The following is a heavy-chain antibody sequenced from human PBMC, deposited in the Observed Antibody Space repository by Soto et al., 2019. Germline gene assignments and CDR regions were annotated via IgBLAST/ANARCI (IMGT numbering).Heavy chain of an antibody. J-gene: IGHJ5*02. Sequence: KVSCKAPGDTFTSYYLNWVRQAPGQGLEWMGVINPHGGSTKYAQKFQGRITMTRDTSRSTVYMELSSLRSDDTAIYYCARSSGGNFGIIIEGSNWFDPWGQGTLVTVSS. CDR1: GDTFTSYY. CDR3: ARSSGGNFGIIIEGSNWFDP. V-gene: IGHV1-46*01. CDR2: INPHGGST. D-gene: IGHD3-3*01.